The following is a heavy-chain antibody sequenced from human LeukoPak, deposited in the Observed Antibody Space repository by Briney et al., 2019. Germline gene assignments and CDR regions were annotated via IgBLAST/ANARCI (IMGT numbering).Heavy chain of an antibody. CDR1: GGTFSSYA. J-gene: IGHJ6*03. D-gene: IGHD1-14*01. CDR2: IIPIFGTA. V-gene: IGHV1-69*05. CDR3: ASGPDYYYYYMDV. Sequence: SVKVSCKASGGTFSSYAISWVRQAPGQGLEWMGGIIPIFGTANYAQRFQGRVTITTDESTSTAYMELSSLRSEDTAVYYCASGPDYYYYYMDVWGKGTTVTVSS.